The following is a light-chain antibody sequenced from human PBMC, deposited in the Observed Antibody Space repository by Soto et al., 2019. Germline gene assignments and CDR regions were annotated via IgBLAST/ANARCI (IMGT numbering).Light chain of an antibody. V-gene: IGKV1-12*02. CDR1: QDISSW. Sequence: DIQMTQSPSSVSASVGDRVTITCRASQDISSWLAWYQQKPGTAPKLLIYAASTLQSGVPSRFSGSGSGTDFTLTISSLQPEDFATYYCQQANSFPSITFGQGTRLEIK. J-gene: IGKJ5*01. CDR3: QQANSFPSIT. CDR2: AAS.